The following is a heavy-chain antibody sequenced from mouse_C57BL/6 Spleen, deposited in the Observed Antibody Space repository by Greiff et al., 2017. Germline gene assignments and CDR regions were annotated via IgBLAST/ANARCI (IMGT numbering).Heavy chain of an antibody. V-gene: IGHV1-80*01. CDR2: IYPGDGDT. CDR3: ARSGLSEGYFDV. Sequence: VKLQQSGAELVKPGASVKISCKASGYAFSSYWMNWVKQRPGKGLEWIGQIYPGDGDTNYNGKFKGKATLTADKSSSTAYMQLSSLTSEDSAVYFCARSGLSEGYFDVWGTGTTVTVSS. D-gene: IGHD1-1*02. CDR1: GYAFSSYW. J-gene: IGHJ1*03.